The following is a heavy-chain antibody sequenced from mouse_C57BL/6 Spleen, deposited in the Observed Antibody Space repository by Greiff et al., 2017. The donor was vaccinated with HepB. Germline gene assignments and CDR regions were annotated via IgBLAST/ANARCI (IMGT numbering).Heavy chain of an antibody. V-gene: IGHV1-55*01. CDR3: ARKGIYYYGSSYAMTT. D-gene: IGHD1-1*01. Sequence: VQLQQPGAELVKPGASVKMSCKASGYTFTSYWITWVKQRPGQGLEWIGDIYPGSGSTNYNEKFKSKATLTVDTSSSTAYMQLSSLTSEDSAVYYCARKGIYYYGSSYAMTTGVKEPQSPSPQ. CDR1: GYTFTSYW. CDR2: IYPGSGST. J-gene: IGHJ4*01.